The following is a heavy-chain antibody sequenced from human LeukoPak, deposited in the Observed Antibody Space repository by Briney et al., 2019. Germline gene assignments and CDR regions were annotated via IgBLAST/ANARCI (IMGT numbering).Heavy chain of an antibody. J-gene: IGHJ5*02. D-gene: IGHD4-17*01. CDR2: IYHSGST. CDR3: ARGGPYGPNWFDP. CDR1: GGSISSGGYS. V-gene: IGHV4-30-2*01. Sequence: SQTLSLTCAVSGGSISSGGYSWSWIRQPPGKGREWIGYIYHSGSTYYNPSLKSRVTISVDRSKNQFSLKLSSVTAADTAVYYCARGGPYGPNWFDPWGQGTLVTVSS.